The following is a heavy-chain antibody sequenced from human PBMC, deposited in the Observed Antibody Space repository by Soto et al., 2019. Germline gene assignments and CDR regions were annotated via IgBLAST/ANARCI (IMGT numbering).Heavy chain of an antibody. D-gene: IGHD1-20*01. CDR3: AKDVYAGSPTRGYGMDV. CDR2: ISGSGGST. CDR1: GFTFRSYA. V-gene: IGHV3-23*01. J-gene: IGHJ6*02. Sequence: GGSLRLSCAASGFTFRSYAMSWVRQAPGKGLEWVSAISGSGGSTYYADSVKGRFTISRDNSKNTLYLQMNSLRAEDTAVYYCAKDVYAGSPTRGYGMDVWGQGTTVTVSS.